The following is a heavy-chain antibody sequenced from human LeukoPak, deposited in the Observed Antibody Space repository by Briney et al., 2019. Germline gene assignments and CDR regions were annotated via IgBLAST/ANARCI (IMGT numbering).Heavy chain of an antibody. D-gene: IGHD2-2*01. J-gene: IGHJ6*02. Sequence: PGGSLRLSCATSGFIFNNNAMHWVRLPPGKGLEWVSAISGSSSTTFYADSVKGRFTISRDNSMDTLFLQMNSLRAEDTAVYYCAKGMEWVVVPAALDVWGQGTTVTVSS. CDR3: AKGMEWVVVPAALDV. V-gene: IGHV3-23*01. CDR1: GFIFNNNA. CDR2: ISGSSSTT.